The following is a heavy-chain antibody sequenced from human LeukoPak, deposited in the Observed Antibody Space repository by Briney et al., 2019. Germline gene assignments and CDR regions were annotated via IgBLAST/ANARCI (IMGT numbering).Heavy chain of an antibody. Sequence: GGSLRLSCAASGSIFSCCWMAWVRQAPGKGLEWVAHMKEDGGETYYVGSVKGRFTISRDNAKNSLYLQMNSLKVEDTAVYYCARVRPGAHFDSWGQGTLVTVSS. D-gene: IGHD7-27*01. CDR3: ARVRPGAHFDS. CDR1: GSIFSCCW. CDR2: MKEDGGET. J-gene: IGHJ4*02. V-gene: IGHV3-7*03.